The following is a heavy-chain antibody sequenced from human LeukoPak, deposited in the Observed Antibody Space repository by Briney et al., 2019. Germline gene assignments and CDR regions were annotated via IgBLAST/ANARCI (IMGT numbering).Heavy chain of an antibody. CDR1: GGSISSYY. J-gene: IGHJ2*01. CDR2: IYYSGST. CDR3: ARDPAGGVVPTTHWYFDL. D-gene: IGHD4/OR15-4a*01. V-gene: IGHV4-59*01. Sequence: SETLSLTCTVSGGSISSYYWSWIRQPPGKGLEWIGYIYYSGSTNYNPSLKSRVTISVDTSKNQFSLKLSSVTAADTAVYYCARDPAGGVVPTTHWYFDLWGRGTLVTVSS.